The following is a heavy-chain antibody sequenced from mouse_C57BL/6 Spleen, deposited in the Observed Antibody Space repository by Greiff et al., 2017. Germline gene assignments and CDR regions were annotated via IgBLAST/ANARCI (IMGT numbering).Heavy chain of an antibody. Sequence: EVNVVEPGGGLVKPGGSLKLSCAASGFTFSDYGMPWVRQVPEKGLEWVAYISSGRSSIYYADTVKGRFTISRDNAKSTLYMQITSLTSEDTAMYYCASKTESGALAYGGQGTTLTVSS. V-gene: IGHV5-17*01. CDR2: ISSGRSSI. CDR1: GFTFSDYG. D-gene: IGHD3-1*01. J-gene: IGHJ2*01. CDR3: ASKTESGALAY.